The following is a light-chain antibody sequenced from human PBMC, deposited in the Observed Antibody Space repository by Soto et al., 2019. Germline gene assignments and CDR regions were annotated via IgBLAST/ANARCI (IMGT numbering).Light chain of an antibody. CDR3: QQYGSSPIT. J-gene: IGKJ5*01. CDR1: ERVSSSY. CDR2: DTS. Sequence: IVLTQSPATMSLSPGERATLSCGASERVSSSYVAWYQMIAGLAPRLLIHDTSTRASGIPDRFRGSKSGTDFTLTIRGLEPEDAALYYCQQYGSSPITFGQGTRLE. V-gene: IGKV3D-20*01.